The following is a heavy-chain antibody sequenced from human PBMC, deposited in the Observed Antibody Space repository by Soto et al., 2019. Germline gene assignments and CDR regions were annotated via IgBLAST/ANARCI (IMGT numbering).Heavy chain of an antibody. V-gene: IGHV3-30-3*01. CDR2: ISYDGSNK. D-gene: IGHD3-22*01. Sequence: QVQLVESGGGVVQPGRSLRLSCAASGFTFSSYAMHWVRQAPGKGLEWVAVISYDGSNKYYADSVKGRFTISRDNSKNTLYLQMNSLRAKDTAVYYCARGTYYYDSSGYHPTVYWGQETLVTVSS. CDR1: GFTFSSYA. J-gene: IGHJ4*02. CDR3: ARGTYYYDSSGYHPTVY.